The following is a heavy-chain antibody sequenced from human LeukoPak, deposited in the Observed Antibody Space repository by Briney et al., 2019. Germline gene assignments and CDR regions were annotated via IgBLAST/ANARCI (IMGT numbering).Heavy chain of an antibody. V-gene: IGHV4-59*01. J-gene: IGHJ4*01. CDR3: ARERNGQIDY. D-gene: IGHD1-1*01. CDR1: GGSISSYY. CDR2: IYYSGST. Sequence: PSETLSLTCTVSGGSISSYYWSWIRQPPGKGLGWIGYIYYSGSTNYNPSLKSRVTISVDTSKNQFSLKLSSVTAADTAVYYCARERNGQIDYWGHGTLVTVSS.